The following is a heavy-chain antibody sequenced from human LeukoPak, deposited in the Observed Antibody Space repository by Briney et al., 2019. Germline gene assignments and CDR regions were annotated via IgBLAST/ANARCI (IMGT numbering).Heavy chain of an antibody. Sequence: GGSLRLSCAASGFTFSSYVMSWVRQAPGKGLEWVSAITGSGDNTYYADSVKGRFAISRDNSKNTLYLQMNSLRAEDTAVYYCAKRGPAGAGKSPDYFDYWGQGTLVTVSS. V-gene: IGHV3-23*01. J-gene: IGHJ4*02. CDR2: ITGSGDNT. CDR3: AKRGPAGAGKSPDYFDY. CDR1: GFTFSSYV. D-gene: IGHD6-19*01.